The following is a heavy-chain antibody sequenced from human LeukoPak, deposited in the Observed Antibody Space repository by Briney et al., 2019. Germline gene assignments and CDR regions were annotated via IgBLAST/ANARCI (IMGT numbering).Heavy chain of an antibody. V-gene: IGHV4-39*07. D-gene: IGHD5-12*01. CDR1: GGSISSSSYF. J-gene: IGHJ4*02. CDR3: ARDRPTWPIDY. Sequence: SETLSLTCTVSGGSISSSSYFWGWIRQPPGKGLEWIGSIYYSGSTSYNTSLKSRVTISVDMSKNQFSLRLSSVTAADTAVYYCARDRPTWPIDYWGQGTLVTVSS. CDR2: IYYSGST.